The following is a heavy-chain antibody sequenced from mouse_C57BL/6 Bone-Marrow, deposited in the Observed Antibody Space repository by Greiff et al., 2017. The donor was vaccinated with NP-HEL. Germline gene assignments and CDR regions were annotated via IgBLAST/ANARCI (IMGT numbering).Heavy chain of an antibody. V-gene: IGHV5-4*01. CDR3: AREEMIRLGYYYAMDY. CDR2: ISDGGSYT. J-gene: IGHJ4*01. Sequence: DVMLVESGGGLVKPGGSLKLSCAASGFTFSSYAMSWVRQTPEKRLEWVATISDGGSYTYYPDNVKGRFTISRDNAKNNLYLQMSHLKSEDTAMYYCAREEMIRLGYYYAMDYWGQGTSVTVSS. CDR1: GFTFSSYA. D-gene: IGHD2-12*01.